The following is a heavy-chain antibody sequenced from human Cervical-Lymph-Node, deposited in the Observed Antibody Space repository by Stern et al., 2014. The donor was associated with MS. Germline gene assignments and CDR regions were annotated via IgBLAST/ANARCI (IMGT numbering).Heavy chain of an antibody. J-gene: IGHJ4*02. CDR1: GFTFSSYD. CDR2: IGTAGYT. CDR3: ARGYGGNLGYYFDY. D-gene: IGHD4-23*01. V-gene: IGHV3-13*01. Sequence: EVQLVESGGGLVQPGGSLRLSCAASGFTFSSYDMHWVRQATGKGLEWVSAIGTAGYTFYPGSVKGRFTISRENAKNSLYLQMNSLRAGDTAVYYCARGYGGNLGYYFDYWGQGTLVTVSS.